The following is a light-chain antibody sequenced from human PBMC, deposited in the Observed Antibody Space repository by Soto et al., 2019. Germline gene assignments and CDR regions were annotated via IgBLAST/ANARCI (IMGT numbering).Light chain of an antibody. V-gene: IGLV1-44*01. Sequence: QSVLTQPPSASGTPGQRVTISCSGSSSNIGSKTVNWYQQLPGTAPKLLIYSNNQRPSGVPDRFSGSKSGTSAFLAISGLQSEDEADYYCAAWDDSLNGVVFGGRTKLTVL. CDR2: SNN. CDR3: AAWDDSLNGVV. J-gene: IGLJ2*01. CDR1: SSNIGSKT.